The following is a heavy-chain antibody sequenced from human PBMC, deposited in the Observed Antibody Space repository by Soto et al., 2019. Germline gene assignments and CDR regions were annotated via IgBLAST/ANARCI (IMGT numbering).Heavy chain of an antibody. J-gene: IGHJ5*02. CDR2: IGTAGDT. D-gene: IGHD3-10*01. CDR3: AREGGYYGSALDP. CDR1: GFTLSMYD. V-gene: IGHV3-13*01. Sequence: EVQLVESGGGLVQPGGSLRLSCAASGFTLSMYDMHWVRQATGKGLEWVSGIGTAGDTYYPGSVKGRFTISRENAKNSLYLEMNSLRAGDTAVYYCAREGGYYGSALDPWGQGTLVIVSS.